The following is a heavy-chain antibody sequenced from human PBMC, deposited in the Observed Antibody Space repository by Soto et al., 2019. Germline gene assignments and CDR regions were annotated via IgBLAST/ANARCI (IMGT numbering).Heavy chain of an antibody. CDR1: GGSISNGYYS. CDR2: IYSGVST. CDR3: ARGPSGDKVAY. Sequence: QVQLQESGPGLVKPSQTLSLTCTVSGGSISNGYYSWSWIRQSPEKGLEWIGHIYSGVSTYSNPSLNGRLTISIDTPKNQFSLSLSSVTAADTAVYYCARGPSGDKVAYWGQGTLVTVSS. V-gene: IGHV4-30-4*01. J-gene: IGHJ4*02.